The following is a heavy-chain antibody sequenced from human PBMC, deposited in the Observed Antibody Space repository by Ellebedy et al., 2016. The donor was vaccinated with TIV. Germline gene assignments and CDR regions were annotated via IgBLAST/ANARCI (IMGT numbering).Heavy chain of an antibody. Sequence: SETLSLTCSVSGDSLSGYYWYWSWIRQSPGKGLEWLGYIYHSGSTTYNPSLSPRIPMSIDTSNNQFSRKLDSVTAADTAVYYCANQYYDFLTADSGVDVWGKGTTVTVSS. CDR3: ANQYYDFLTADSGVDV. CDR1: GDSLSGYY. V-gene: IGHV4-59*08. J-gene: IGHJ6*04. CDR2: IYHSGST. D-gene: IGHD3-9*01.